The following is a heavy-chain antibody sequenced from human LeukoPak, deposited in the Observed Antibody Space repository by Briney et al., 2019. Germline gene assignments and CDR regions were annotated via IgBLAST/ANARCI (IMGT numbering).Heavy chain of an antibody. D-gene: IGHD5-12*01. Sequence: SETLSLTCTVSGGSISSYYWSWIRQPPGKGLEWIGYIYYSGSTNYNPSLKSRVTISVDTSENQFSLKLSSVTAADTAVYYCARQSSGYSGLFDYWGQGTLVTVSS. V-gene: IGHV4-59*08. CDR2: IYYSGST. J-gene: IGHJ4*02. CDR3: ARQSSGYSGLFDY. CDR1: GGSISSYY.